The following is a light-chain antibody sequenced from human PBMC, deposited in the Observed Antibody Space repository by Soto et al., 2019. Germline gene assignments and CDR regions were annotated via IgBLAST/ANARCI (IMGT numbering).Light chain of an antibody. Sequence: DIQMTQSPSTLSASVGDRVTITCRASHIISSRLAWYQQKTGKAPKLLIYDASSLESGVPSRFSGSGSGTEFTLTISSLQPDDFATFYCQQYSDSWTFGQGTEVEIK. CDR1: HIISSR. CDR3: QQYSDSWT. V-gene: IGKV1-5*01. J-gene: IGKJ1*01. CDR2: DAS.